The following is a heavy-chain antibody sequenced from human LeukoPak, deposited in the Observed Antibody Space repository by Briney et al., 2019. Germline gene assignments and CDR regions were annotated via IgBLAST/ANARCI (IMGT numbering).Heavy chain of an antibody. J-gene: IGHJ4*02. CDR2: IYYNGST. Sequence: SETLSLTCTVSGGSISSSSYYWGWIRQPPGEGLEWIGSIYYNGSTYYNPSLKSRVTISVDTSKNQFSLKLSSVTAADTAVYYCARQVVGYDILTGYYTPRQGYYFDYWGQGTLVTVSS. CDR1: GGSISSSSYY. CDR3: ARQVVGYDILTGYYTPRQGYYFDY. V-gene: IGHV4-39*01. D-gene: IGHD3-9*01.